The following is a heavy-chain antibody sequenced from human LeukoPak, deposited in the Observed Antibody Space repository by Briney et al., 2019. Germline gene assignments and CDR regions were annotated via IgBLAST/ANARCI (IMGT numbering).Heavy chain of an antibody. Sequence: ASVKVSCKASGYIFTGYYMHWVRQAPGQGLERMGWINPNSGGTNYAQKFQGRVTMTRDTSISTAYMELSRLRSDDTAVYYCARDGGIVVVPAAFNYYYYGMDVWGQGTTVTVSS. V-gene: IGHV1-2*02. J-gene: IGHJ6*02. D-gene: IGHD2-2*01. CDR1: GYIFTGYY. CDR2: INPNSGGT. CDR3: ARDGGIVVVPAAFNYYYYGMDV.